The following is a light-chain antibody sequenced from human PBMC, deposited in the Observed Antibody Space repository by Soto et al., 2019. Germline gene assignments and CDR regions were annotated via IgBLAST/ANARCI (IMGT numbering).Light chain of an antibody. CDR2: DTT. J-gene: IGKJ4*01. CDR3: QHRGNWPVT. Sequence: EIVLTQSPATLSLSPGEKATLSCRASQSVKSHVAWYQLKPGQSPRLRIFDTTNMATDTPARFSGSGSGTDFTLTISRLEPEDFAVYYCQHRGNWPVTFGGGTKVVI. CDR1: QSVKSH. V-gene: IGKV3-11*01.